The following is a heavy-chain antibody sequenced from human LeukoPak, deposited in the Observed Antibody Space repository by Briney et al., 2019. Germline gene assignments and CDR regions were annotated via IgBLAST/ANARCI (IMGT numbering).Heavy chain of an antibody. CDR3: ARDRSGYANDAFDF. Sequence: GGSLRLSCAASGFTFSDYAMHWVRQAPGEGLEWVAVLSYGGTNKYYADSVKGRFTISRDNSKNTMFLQMNSLRAEDTAVYHCARDRSGYANDAFDFWGQGTMVTVSS. J-gene: IGHJ3*01. D-gene: IGHD3-3*01. CDR1: GFTFSDYA. CDR2: LSYGGTNK. V-gene: IGHV3-30-3*01.